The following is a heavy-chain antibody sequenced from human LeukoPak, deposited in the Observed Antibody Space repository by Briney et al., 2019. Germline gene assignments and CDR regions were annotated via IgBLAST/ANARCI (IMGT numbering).Heavy chain of an antibody. CDR3: ARDPDSGSFSSDY. CDR1: GFTFSSYS. J-gene: IGHJ4*02. D-gene: IGHD1-26*01. CDR2: ISSSSSTT. Sequence: GGSLRLSCAASGFTFSSYSMNWVRQAPGKGLEWVSYISSSSSTTYYADSVKGRFTISRDNAKNSLYLQMNSLRAEDTAVYYCARDPDSGSFSSDYWGQGTLVTVSS. V-gene: IGHV3-48*01.